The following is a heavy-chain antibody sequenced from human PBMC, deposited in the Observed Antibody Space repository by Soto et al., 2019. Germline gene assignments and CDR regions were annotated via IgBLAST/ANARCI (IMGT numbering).Heavy chain of an antibody. CDR1: GFTLTSYE. J-gene: IGHJ6*02. V-gene: IGHV3-48*03. D-gene: IGHD6-25*01. Sequence: GGSLRLSCAASGFTLTSYEMNWVRQAPGKGLEWVSYASSSGTSTYSADSVKGRFTIPRDNAKNSLYLQMNSLRAEDTAVYYCAGYVAGYRGGIDVWGQGTTVTVFS. CDR3: AGYVAGYRGGIDV. CDR2: ASSSGTST.